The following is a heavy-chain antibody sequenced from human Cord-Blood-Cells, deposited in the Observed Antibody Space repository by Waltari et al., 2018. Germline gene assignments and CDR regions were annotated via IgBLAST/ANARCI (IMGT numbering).Heavy chain of an antibody. V-gene: IGHV1-58*01. D-gene: IGHD6-19*01. Sequence: QMQLVQSGPAVKKPGTSVKVSCTASGLTFTSSAVQWVRQARGQRLEWKGWIVVGSGNTNYAQKFQERVTITRDMSTSTAYMELSSLRSEDTAVYYCAAGPMYSSGWYWGQGTLVTVSS. CDR1: GLTFTSSA. CDR3: AAGPMYSSGWY. CDR2: IVVGSGNT. J-gene: IGHJ4*02.